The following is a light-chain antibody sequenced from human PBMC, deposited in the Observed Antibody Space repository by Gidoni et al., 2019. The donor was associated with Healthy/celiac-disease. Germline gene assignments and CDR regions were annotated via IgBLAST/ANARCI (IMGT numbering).Light chain of an antibody. V-gene: IGKV1-39*01. CDR1: QSISSY. CDR3: QQSYSTPYT. J-gene: IGKJ2*01. Sequence: DIQMTQSPSSLSASVGDRVTITCRASQSISSYLNLYQQKPWKAPKLLIYAASSLQSGVPSRFSGSGSGTDFTLTISSLQPEDFATYYFQQSYSTPYTFGQGTKLEIK. CDR2: AAS.